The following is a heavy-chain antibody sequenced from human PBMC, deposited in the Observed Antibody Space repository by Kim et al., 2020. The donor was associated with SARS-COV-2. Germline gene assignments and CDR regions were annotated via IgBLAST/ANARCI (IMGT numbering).Heavy chain of an antibody. V-gene: IGHV4-59*01. Sequence: SETLSLTCTVSGGSISSYYWSWIRQPPGKGLEWIGYIYYSGSTNYNPSLKSRVTISVDTSKNQFSLKLSSVTAADTAVYYCARERGDCSGGSCYAPGMDVWGQGTTVTVSS. CDR3: ARERGDCSGGSCYAPGMDV. D-gene: IGHD2-15*01. CDR1: GGSISSYY. CDR2: IYYSGST. J-gene: IGHJ6*02.